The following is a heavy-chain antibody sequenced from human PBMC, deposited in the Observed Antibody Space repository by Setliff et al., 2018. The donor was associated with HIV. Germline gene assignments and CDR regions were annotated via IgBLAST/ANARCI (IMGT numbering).Heavy chain of an antibody. D-gene: IGHD6-13*01. V-gene: IGHV1-18*01. CDR1: GYTFTSYG. CDR3: ARAWGTESSSWTNDAFDI. J-gene: IGHJ3*02. CDR2: ISTYNGNI. Sequence: ASVKVSCKASGYTFTSYGITWVRQAPGQGLEWMGWISTYNGNIHYAQKLQGRVTMTTDTSTSTAYMELRSLRSDDTAVYYCARAWGTESSSWTNDAFDIWGQGTMVTVS.